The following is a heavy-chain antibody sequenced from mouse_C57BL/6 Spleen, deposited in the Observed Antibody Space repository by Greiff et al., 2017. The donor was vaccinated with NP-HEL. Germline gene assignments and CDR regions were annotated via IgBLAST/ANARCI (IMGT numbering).Heavy chain of an antibody. CDR2: ISSGGSYT. V-gene: IGHV5-6*01. Sequence: EVQVVESGGDLVKPGGSLKLSCAASGFTFSSYGMSWVRQTPDKRLEWVATISSGGSYTYYPDSVKGRFTISRDNAKNTLYLQMSSLKSEDTAMYYCARNYGNSFDYWGQGTTLTVSS. CDR1: GFTFSSYG. D-gene: IGHD2-1*01. J-gene: IGHJ2*01. CDR3: ARNYGNSFDY.